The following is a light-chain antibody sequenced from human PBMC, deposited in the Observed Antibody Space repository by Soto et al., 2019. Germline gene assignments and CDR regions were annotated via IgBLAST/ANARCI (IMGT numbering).Light chain of an antibody. V-gene: IGKV3-11*01. CDR3: QQRSNWPPGVT. J-gene: IGKJ3*01. CDR2: DAS. CDR1: QSVTTY. Sequence: EVVLTQSPATLSLSPGERATLSCTASQSVTTYLAWYQQKPGQAPRLLIYDASTRATGIPARFSGSGSGTDFTLTISSLEPEDFAVYYCQQRSNWPPGVTFVPGTKVDIK.